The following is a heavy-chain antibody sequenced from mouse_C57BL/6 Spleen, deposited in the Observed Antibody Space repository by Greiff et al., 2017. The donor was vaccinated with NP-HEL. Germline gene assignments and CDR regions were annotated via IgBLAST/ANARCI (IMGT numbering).Heavy chain of an antibody. Sequence: QVQLKESGAELVRPGASVTLSCKASGYTFTDYEMHWVKQTPVHGLEWIGAIDPETGGTAYNQKFKGKAILTADKSSSTAYMELRSLTSEDSAVYYCSLANWDYWGQGTTLTVSS. J-gene: IGHJ2*01. V-gene: IGHV1-15*01. CDR3: SLANWDY. CDR1: GYTFTDYE. D-gene: IGHD4-1*01. CDR2: IDPETGGT.